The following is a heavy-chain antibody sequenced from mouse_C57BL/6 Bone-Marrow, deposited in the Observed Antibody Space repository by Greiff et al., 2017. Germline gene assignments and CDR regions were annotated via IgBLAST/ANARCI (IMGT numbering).Heavy chain of an antibody. CDR2: IYPRSGNT. V-gene: IGHV1-81*01. CDR3: ARWRGDYDGGDYAMDY. Sequence: QVQLQQSGAELARPGASVKLSCKASGYTFTSYGISWVKQRTGQGLEWIGEIYPRSGNTYYNEKFKGKATLTADKSSSTAYIELRSLTSEDSAVYFCARWRGDYDGGDYAMDYWGQGTSVTVSS. J-gene: IGHJ4*01. D-gene: IGHD2-4*01. CDR1: GYTFTSYG.